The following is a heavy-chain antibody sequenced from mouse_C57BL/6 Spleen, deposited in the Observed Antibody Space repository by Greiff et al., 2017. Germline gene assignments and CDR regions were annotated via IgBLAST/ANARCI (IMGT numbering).Heavy chain of an antibody. V-gene: IGHV5-12*01. J-gene: IGHJ4*01. CDR1: GFTFSDYY. D-gene: IGHD2-1*01. CDR3: ARYGNYDYAMDY. Sequence: EVKLVESGGGLVQPGGSLKLSCAASGFTFSDYYMYWVRQTPEKRLEWVAYISNGGGSTYYPDTVKGRFTISRDNAKNTLYLQMSRLKSEDTAMYYCARYGNYDYAMDYWGQGTSVTVSS. CDR2: ISNGGGST.